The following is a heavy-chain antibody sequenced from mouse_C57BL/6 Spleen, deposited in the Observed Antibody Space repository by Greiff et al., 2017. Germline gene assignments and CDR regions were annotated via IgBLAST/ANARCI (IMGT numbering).Heavy chain of an antibody. CDR3: ARLGFFPFDY. CDR2: ISYDGSN. CDR1: GYSITSGYY. J-gene: IGHJ2*01. V-gene: IGHV3-6*01. D-gene: IGHD4-1*01. Sequence: EVHLVESGPGLVKPSQSLSLTCSVTGYSITSGYYWNWIRQFPGNKLEWMGYISYDGSNNYNPSLKNRISITRDTSKNQFFLKLNSVTTEDTATYYCARLGFFPFDYWGQGTTLTVSS.